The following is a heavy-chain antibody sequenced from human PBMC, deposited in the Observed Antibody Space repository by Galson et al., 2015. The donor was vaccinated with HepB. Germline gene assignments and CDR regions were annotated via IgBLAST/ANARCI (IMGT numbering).Heavy chain of an antibody. D-gene: IGHD6-13*01. V-gene: IGHV3-30*04. J-gene: IGHJ4*02. CDR3: ARDWAAGATADY. Sequence: SLRLSCAASGFTFTSYALHWVRQAPDKGLEWISLISYDGSNKYYADSVKGRFTISRDNSKNTLYLQMNSLRADDTAVYYCARDWAAGATADYWGQGTLVTVSS. CDR1: GFTFTSYA. CDR2: ISYDGSNK.